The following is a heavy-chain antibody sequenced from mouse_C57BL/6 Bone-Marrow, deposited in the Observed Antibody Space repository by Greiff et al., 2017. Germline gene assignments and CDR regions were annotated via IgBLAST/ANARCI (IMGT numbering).Heavy chain of an antibody. J-gene: IGHJ4*01. Sequence: EVKLVESGGGLVQPGESLKLSCESNEYEFPSHDMSWVRKTPEKRLELVAAINSDGGSTYYPDTMERRFIISRDNTKKTLYLQMSSLRSEDTALYYCARLPFTTVVAYYAMDYWGQGTSVTVSS. CDR2: INSDGGST. CDR3: ARLPFTTVVAYYAMDY. D-gene: IGHD1-1*01. CDR1: EYEFPSHD. V-gene: IGHV5-2*01.